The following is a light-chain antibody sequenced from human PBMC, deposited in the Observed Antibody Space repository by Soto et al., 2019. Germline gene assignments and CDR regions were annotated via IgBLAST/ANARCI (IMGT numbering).Light chain of an antibody. CDR1: QGISIY. CDR2: GAS. CDR3: QNYNSVSHFT. J-gene: IGKJ3*01. Sequence: DIQMTQSPSSLSASVGDRVTITCRASQGISIYLAWYQQKPGKVPKLLIYGASALQAGVPSRYSGSGSGTDFTLTISSLQPEDVATYYCQNYNSVSHFTFGPGTKVDIK. V-gene: IGKV1-27*01.